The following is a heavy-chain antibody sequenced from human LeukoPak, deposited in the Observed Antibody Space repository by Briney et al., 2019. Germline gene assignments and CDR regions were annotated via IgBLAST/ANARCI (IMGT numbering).Heavy chain of an antibody. CDR3: ARGVVGATSDWFDP. Sequence: SQTLSLTCTVSGGSISSGSYYWSWIRQPAGKGLEWIGRIYTSGSTNYNPSLESRVTISVDTSKNQFSLKLSSVTAADTAVYYCARGVVGATSDWFDPWGQGTLVTVSS. J-gene: IGHJ5*02. CDR1: GGSISSGSYY. D-gene: IGHD1-26*01. CDR2: IYTSGST. V-gene: IGHV4-61*02.